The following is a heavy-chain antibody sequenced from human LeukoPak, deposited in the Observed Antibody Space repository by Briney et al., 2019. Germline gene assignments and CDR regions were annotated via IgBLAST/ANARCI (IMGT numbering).Heavy chain of an antibody. V-gene: IGHV4-59*01. D-gene: IGHD3-10*01. Sequence: PSETLSLTCTVSGGSINRFYWSWIRQPPGKGLEWIGYIYYSGSTNYNPSLKSRVTISVDTSKNQFSLKLSSVTAADTAVYYCATPVLITMVRGVISRAFDIWGQGTMVTVSS. J-gene: IGHJ3*02. CDR3: ATPVLITMVRGVISRAFDI. CDR1: GGSINRFY. CDR2: IYYSGST.